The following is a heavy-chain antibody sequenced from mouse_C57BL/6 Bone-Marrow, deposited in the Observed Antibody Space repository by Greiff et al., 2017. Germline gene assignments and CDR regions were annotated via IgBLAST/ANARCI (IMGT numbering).Heavy chain of an antibody. CDR1: GYTFTSYG. J-gene: IGHJ4*01. V-gene: IGHV1-81*01. D-gene: IGHD2-3*01. CDR3: ARWGYDGYYDYAMDY. Sequence: VQLQQSGAELARPGASVKLSCKASGYTFTSYGISWVKQRTGQGLEWIGEIYPRSGNTYYNEKFKGKATLTADKSSSTAYMELRRLTSEDSAVYFCARWGYDGYYDYAMDYWGQGTSVTVSS. CDR2: IYPRSGNT.